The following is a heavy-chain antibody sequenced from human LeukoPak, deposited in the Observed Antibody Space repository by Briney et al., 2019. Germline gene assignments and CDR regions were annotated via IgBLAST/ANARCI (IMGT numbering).Heavy chain of an antibody. V-gene: IGHV3-7*01. CDR3: ARDYYYGSGSYLK. D-gene: IGHD3-10*01. CDR2: IKPDGSEK. J-gene: IGHJ4*02. Sequence: GGSLRLSGAASGFTFTNYWMSWVRQAPGKGLEWVANIKPDGSEKYYVDSVKGRFTISRDNAKNSLYLQMNSLRAEDTAVYYCARDYYYGSGSYLKWGQGTLVTVSS. CDR1: GFTFTNYW.